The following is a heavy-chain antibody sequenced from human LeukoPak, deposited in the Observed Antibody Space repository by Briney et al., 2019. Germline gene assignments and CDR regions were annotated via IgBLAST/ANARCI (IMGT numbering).Heavy chain of an antibody. CDR3: ARGYCSTTSCPYIWFDP. J-gene: IGHJ5*02. V-gene: IGHV4-38-2*02. Sequence: SETLSLTCTVSGYSISSGYYWAWIRQPPGKGLEWIGNIYHTGSTNYKSPLKSRAAISLDTSKNQFSLKLNSETAADTAVYYCARGYCSTTSCPYIWFDPWGQGTLVTVSS. CDR2: IYHTGST. D-gene: IGHD2-2*01. CDR1: GYSISSGYY.